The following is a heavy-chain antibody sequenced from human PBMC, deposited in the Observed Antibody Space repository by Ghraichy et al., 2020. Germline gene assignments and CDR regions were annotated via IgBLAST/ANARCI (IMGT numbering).Heavy chain of an antibody. J-gene: IGHJ4*02. CDR1: GYTFTGYY. D-gene: IGHD3-10*01. V-gene: IGHV1-2*06. CDR3: ARGSLYYGSGSYPGRKTPMADY. Sequence: ASVKVSCKASGYTFTGYYMHWVRQAPGQGLEWMGRINPNSGGTNYAQKFQGRVTMTRDTSISTAYMELSRLRSDDTAVYYCARGSLYYGSGSYPGRKTPMADYWGQGTLVTVSS. CDR2: INPNSGGT.